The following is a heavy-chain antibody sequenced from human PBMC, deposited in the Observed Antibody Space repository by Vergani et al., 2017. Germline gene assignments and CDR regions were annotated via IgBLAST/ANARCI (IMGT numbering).Heavy chain of an antibody. CDR1: GFTFDDYA. CDR3: AKGVGLRLGESFNWFDP. J-gene: IGHJ5*02. D-gene: IGHD3-16*01. V-gene: IGHV3-9*01. Sequence: EVQLVESGGGLVQPGRSLRLSCAASGFTFDDYAMHWVRQAPGKGLEWGSGISWNSGSIGYADSVKGRFTISRDNAKNSLYLQMNSLRAEDTALYYCAKGVGLRLGESFNWFDPWGQGTLVTVSS. CDR2: ISWNSGSI.